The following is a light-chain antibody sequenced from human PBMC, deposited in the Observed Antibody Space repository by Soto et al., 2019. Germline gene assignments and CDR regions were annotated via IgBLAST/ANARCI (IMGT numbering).Light chain of an antibody. CDR1: QSINNN. CDR3: QQYKSWFT. CDR2: DAS. V-gene: IGKV3-15*01. Sequence: IVMTQSPATLSVSPGERATLSCRASQSINNNLAWYQQKPGQAPRPLIYDASTGATDIPARFSGSGSGTEFTLTISSLQSEDSAVYYCQQYKSWFTFGQGTKLEIK. J-gene: IGKJ2*01.